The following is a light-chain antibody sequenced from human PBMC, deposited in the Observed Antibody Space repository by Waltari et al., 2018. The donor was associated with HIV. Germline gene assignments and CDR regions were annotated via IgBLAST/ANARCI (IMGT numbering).Light chain of an antibody. CDR2: GAA. CDR1: QSVGSN. Sequence: ELVMMQSTATLSVSTGERATLSCRASQSVGSNLAWYQQKPGQAPRLLMYGAATRATGIPDSVSGSGFGTEFTPTIHSLQSEDFAVYYCQQYNDWPPLFTFGPGTKVDIK. V-gene: IGKV3-15*01. CDR3: QQYNDWPPLFT. J-gene: IGKJ3*01.